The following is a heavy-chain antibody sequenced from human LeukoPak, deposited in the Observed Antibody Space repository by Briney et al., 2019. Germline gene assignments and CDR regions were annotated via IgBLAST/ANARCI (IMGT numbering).Heavy chain of an antibody. CDR1: GYSISSGYY. CDR3: ARTAGRGNFDY. V-gene: IGHV4-38-2*01. CDR2: IYYSGST. Sequence: SETLSLTCAVSGYSISSGYYWGWIRQPPGKGLEWIGYIYYSGSTYYNPSLKSRVTISVDTSKNQFSLKLSSVAAADTAVYYCARTAGRGNFDYWGQGTLVTVSS. J-gene: IGHJ4*02. D-gene: IGHD1-26*01.